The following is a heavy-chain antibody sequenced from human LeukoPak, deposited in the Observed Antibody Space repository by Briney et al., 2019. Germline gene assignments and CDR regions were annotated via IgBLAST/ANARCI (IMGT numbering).Heavy chain of an antibody. D-gene: IGHD3-22*01. V-gene: IGHV3-30*04. J-gene: IGHJ6*03. Sequence: PGGSLRLSCAASGFTFSSYALHWVRQAPGKGLEWVGVILYDGTMQYYADSVKGRFIISRDNSRNTLYLQMNTLKPEDTAVYYCARDYYDSSGYYTYYYYYMDVWGKGTTVTISS. CDR2: ILYDGTMQ. CDR3: ARDYYDSSGYYTYYYYYMDV. CDR1: GFTFSSYA.